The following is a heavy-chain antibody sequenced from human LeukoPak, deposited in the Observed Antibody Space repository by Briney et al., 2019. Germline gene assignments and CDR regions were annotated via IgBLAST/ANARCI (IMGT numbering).Heavy chain of an antibody. CDR1: GGSFSGYY. CDR3: ARGSRLRYFDWLFLWWFDP. V-gene: IGHV4-34*01. Sequence: SETLSLTCAVYGGSFSGYYWSWIRQPPGKGLEWIGEINHSGSTNYNPSLKSRVTISVDTSKNQFSLKLSSVTAADTAVYYCARGSRLRYFDWLFLWWFDPWGQGTLVTVSS. CDR2: INHSGST. D-gene: IGHD3-9*01. J-gene: IGHJ5*02.